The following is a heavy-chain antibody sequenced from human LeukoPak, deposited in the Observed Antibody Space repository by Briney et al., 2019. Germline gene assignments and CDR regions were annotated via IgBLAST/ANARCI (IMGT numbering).Heavy chain of an antibody. J-gene: IGHJ3*02. D-gene: IGHD6-13*01. V-gene: IGHV1-46*01. Sequence: ASVKVSCKVSGYTLTELSMHWVRQAPGQGLEWMGIINPSGGSTSYAQKFQGRVTMTRDTSTSTVYMELSSLRSEDTAVYYCARGSFAAAAGHGAFDIWGQGTMVTVSS. CDR3: ARGSFAAAAGHGAFDI. CDR2: INPSGGST. CDR1: GYTLTELS.